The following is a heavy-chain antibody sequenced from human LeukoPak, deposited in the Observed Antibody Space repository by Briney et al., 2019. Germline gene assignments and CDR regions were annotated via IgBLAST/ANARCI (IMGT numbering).Heavy chain of an antibody. D-gene: IGHD2-15*01. CDR2: IYYSGST. CDR1: GGSISSCY. J-gene: IGHJ4*02. CDR3: ARRDCSGGSCYSDY. Sequence: NSSETLSLTCTVSGGSISSCYWSWIRQPPGKGLEWIGYIYYSGSTNYNPSLKSRVTISVDTSKNQFSLKLSSVTAADTAVYYCARRDCSGGSCYSDYWGQGALVTVSS. V-gene: IGHV4-59*01.